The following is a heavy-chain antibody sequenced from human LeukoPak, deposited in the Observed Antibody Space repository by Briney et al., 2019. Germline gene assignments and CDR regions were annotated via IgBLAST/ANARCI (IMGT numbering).Heavy chain of an antibody. CDR1: GFTFSGSA. V-gene: IGHV3-73*01. J-gene: IGHJ6*03. D-gene: IGHD3-22*01. CDR2: IRSKANSYAT. Sequence: PGGSLRLSCAASGFTFSGSAMHWVRQASGKGLEWVGRIRSKANSYATAYAASVKGRFTISRDDSKNTAYLQMNSLKTEDTAVYYCTRQGITMIVVVIVYYYYYMDVWGKGTTVTISS. CDR3: TRQGITMIVVVIVYYYYYMDV.